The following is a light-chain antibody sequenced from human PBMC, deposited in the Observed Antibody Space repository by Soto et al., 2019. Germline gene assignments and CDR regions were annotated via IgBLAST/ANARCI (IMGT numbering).Light chain of an antibody. CDR3: CSYASTSTPLV. J-gene: IGLJ1*01. CDR1: SSNVGSNA. V-gene: IGLV1-44*01. Sequence: QSVLTQPPSASESPGQRVTISCSGSSSNVGSNAVNWYQQLPGTAPTLLIYSNNERLSGVPDRFSGSKSGTSASLAISGLQSEDEADYYCCSYASTSTPLVFGTGTKVTVL. CDR2: SNN.